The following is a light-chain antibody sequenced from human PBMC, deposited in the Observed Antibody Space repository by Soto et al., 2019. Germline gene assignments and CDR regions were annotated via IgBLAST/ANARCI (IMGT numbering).Light chain of an antibody. CDR3: QQYYRYPWT. CDR1: QTINSF. Sequence: DIQMTQSPSTLSASVGDRVTITCRASQTINSFLAWYQQTPGKAPKLLIYDASSLQSGVPSRFSGGGSGTEFTLTISSLQPDDFATFHCQQYYRYPWTFRQGTK. J-gene: IGKJ1*01. V-gene: IGKV1-5*01. CDR2: DAS.